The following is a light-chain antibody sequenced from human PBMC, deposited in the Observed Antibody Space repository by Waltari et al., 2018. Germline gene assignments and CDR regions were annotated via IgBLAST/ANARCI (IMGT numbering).Light chain of an antibody. CDR3: QNHERLPAT. CDR2: AAS. J-gene: IGKJ1*01. V-gene: IGKV3-20*01. Sequence: VLTQAPGTLSLSTGERATLSCRSSQSVSKYLAWYQQRPGQAPRLLIYAASTRATGVPDRFSGSGFGTDFSLTISRLEPEDIAVYFCQNHERLPATFGQGTRVEIK. CDR1: QSVSKY.